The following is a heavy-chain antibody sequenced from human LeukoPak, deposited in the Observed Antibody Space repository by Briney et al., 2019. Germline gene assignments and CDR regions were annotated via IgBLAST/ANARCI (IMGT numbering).Heavy chain of an antibody. Sequence: SVKVSCRASGGTFSSYAISWVRQAPGQGLEWMGGIIPIFGTANYAQKFQGRVTITADESTSTAYMELSSLRSEDTAVYYCARDGYSSGCLGYWGQGTLVTVSS. D-gene: IGHD6-19*01. CDR3: ARDGYSSGCLGY. CDR2: IIPIFGTA. V-gene: IGHV1-69*13. CDR1: GGTFSSYA. J-gene: IGHJ4*02.